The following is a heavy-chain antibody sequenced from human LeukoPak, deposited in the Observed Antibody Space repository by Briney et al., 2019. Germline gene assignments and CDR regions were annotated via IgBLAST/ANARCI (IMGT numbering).Heavy chain of an antibody. CDR3: ARLPWGSPSWFDP. CDR2: IYYSGST. J-gene: IGHJ5*02. CDR1: GGSISSGGYY. D-gene: IGHD3-16*01. Sequence: SQTLSLTCTVSGGSISSGGYYWSWIRQHPGKGLEWIGYIYYSGSTYYNPSLKSRVTISVDTSKNQFSLKLSSVTAADTAVYYCARLPWGSPSWFDPWGQGTLVTVSS. V-gene: IGHV4-31*03.